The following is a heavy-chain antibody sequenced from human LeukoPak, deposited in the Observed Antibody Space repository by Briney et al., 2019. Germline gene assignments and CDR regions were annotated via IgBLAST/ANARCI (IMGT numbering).Heavy chain of an antibody. D-gene: IGHD4-17*01. CDR2: IYTSGST. Sequence: SETLSLTCTVSGGSISSYYWSWIRQPAGKGLEWIGRIYTSGSTNYNPSLKSRVTMSVDTSKNQFSLKLSSVTAADMAVYYCARDGGVGTVTTMKEGNWFDPWGQGTLVTVSS. CDR1: GGSISSYY. J-gene: IGHJ5*02. V-gene: IGHV4-4*07. CDR3: ARDGGVGTVTTMKEGNWFDP.